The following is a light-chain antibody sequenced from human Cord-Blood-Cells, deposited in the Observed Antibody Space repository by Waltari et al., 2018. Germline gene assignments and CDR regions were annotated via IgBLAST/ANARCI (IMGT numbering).Light chain of an antibody. CDR3: SSYTSSSTLYV. CDR1: SSDVGGYNY. CDR2: DVS. V-gene: IGLV2-14*01. Sequence: QSALPQPASVSGSPGQSITISCTGTSSDVGGYNYVSWYHQHPGKAPKLMIYDVSNRPSWVSNRFAGSKSGNTASLTISGLQAEDEAYYYCSSYTSSSTLYVFGTGTKVTVL. J-gene: IGLJ1*01.